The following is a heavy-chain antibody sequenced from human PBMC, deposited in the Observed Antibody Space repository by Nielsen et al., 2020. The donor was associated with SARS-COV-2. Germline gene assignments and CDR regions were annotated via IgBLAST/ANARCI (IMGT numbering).Heavy chain of an antibody. CDR3: ARGDLVVVPSPILGLGPFFYYFYLDV. V-gene: IGHV4-4*08. D-gene: IGHD2-2*01. CDR2: SYSSGST. CDR1: GGSLNLYY. J-gene: IGHJ6*03. Sequence: SETLSLTCSVSGGSLNLYYWSWIRQTPKGLEWIGYSYSSGSTTYNPSLKSRVTISVDTFKNQFSLTLRSVTATDTAVYFCARGDLVVVPSPILGLGPFFYYFYLDVWGKGTTVIVSS.